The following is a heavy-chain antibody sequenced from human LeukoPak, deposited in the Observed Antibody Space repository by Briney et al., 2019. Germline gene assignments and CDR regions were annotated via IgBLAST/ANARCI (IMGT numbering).Heavy chain of an antibody. Sequence: SETLSLTCTVSGGSISSYYWGWIRQPPGKGLEWIGSIYYSGSTYYNPSLKSRVTISVDTSKNQFSLKLSSVTAADTAVYYCARETRDSSGPRDVWGKGTTVTVP. CDR3: ARETRDSSGPRDV. CDR1: GGSISSYY. D-gene: IGHD3-22*01. J-gene: IGHJ6*03. V-gene: IGHV4-39*07. CDR2: IYYSGST.